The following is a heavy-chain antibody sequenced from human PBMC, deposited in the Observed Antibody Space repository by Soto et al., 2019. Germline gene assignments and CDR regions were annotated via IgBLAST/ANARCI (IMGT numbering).Heavy chain of an antibody. Sequence: SDTLSLTCTVSGGSFRTGASYWSWIRQLPGQGLEWIGYIYNGGGTYYNPSLKSRFTMSVDSSKTQFSLKVTSVTAADTGVYFCARGRRSGWYEGDYFDYWGPGTLVTVSS. D-gene: IGHD6-19*01. CDR3: ARGRRSGWYEGDYFDY. CDR1: GGSFRTGASY. CDR2: IYNGGGT. V-gene: IGHV4-30-4*02. J-gene: IGHJ4*02.